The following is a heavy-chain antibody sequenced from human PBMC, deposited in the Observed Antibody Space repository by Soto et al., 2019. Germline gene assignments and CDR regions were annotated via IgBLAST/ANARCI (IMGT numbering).Heavy chain of an antibody. CDR1: GMTVSSNY. D-gene: IGHD7-27*01. CDR2: IYSGGGT. V-gene: IGHV3-53*01. J-gene: IGHJ3*02. CDR3: TRANHDAFDI. Sequence: EVQLVESGGGLIQPGGSLRRSCAASGMTVSSNYMSWVRQAPGKGLEWVSVIYSGGGTDYADSVKGRFTISRDNSKNTLYLQMNTLRAEDTAVYYCTRANHDAFDIWGQGTMVSVSS.